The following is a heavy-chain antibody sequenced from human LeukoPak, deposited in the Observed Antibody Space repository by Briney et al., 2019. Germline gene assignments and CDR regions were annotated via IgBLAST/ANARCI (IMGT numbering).Heavy chain of an antibody. J-gene: IGHJ4*02. Sequence: RSGGSLRLSCAASGFTFSNYWMSWVRQAPGKGLEWVANIKQDGSEKYYVDSVKGRFTISRDNAKNSLYLQLSSLRAEDTAVYYCAGDRTAAGLHYFDYWGQGTLVTVSS. CDR3: AGDRTAAGLHYFDY. CDR2: IKQDGSEK. CDR1: GFTFSNYW. V-gene: IGHV3-7*03. D-gene: IGHD6-13*01.